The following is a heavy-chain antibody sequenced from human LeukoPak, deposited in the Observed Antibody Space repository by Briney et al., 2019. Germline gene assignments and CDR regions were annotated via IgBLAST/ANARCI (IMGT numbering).Heavy chain of an antibody. D-gene: IGHD6-13*01. CDR2: MNPNSGNT. Sequence: ASVKVSCKTSGFTFTSHDYNWVRQATGQGLEWMGWMNPNSGNTGYAQKFQGRVTMTRDTSLSTAYMELSSLTSEDTAMYYCVRDARAAAAADDAFDLWGQGTVVTVSS. CDR3: VRDARAAAAADDAFDL. CDR1: GFTFTSHD. V-gene: IGHV1-8*01. J-gene: IGHJ3*01.